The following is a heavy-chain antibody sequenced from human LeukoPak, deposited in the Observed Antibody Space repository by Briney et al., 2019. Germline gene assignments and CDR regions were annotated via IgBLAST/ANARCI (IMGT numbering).Heavy chain of an antibody. Sequence: GGSLRLSCAASGFTFSNAWMSWVRQAPGKGLEWVGRIKSKTDGGRTDYAAPVKGRFTISRDDSKNTLYLQMNSLKAEDTAVYYCTATFDYWGQGTLVTVSS. CDR1: GFTFSNAW. D-gene: IGHD5-12*01. CDR3: TATFDY. CDR2: IKSKTDGGRT. V-gene: IGHV3-15*01. J-gene: IGHJ4*02.